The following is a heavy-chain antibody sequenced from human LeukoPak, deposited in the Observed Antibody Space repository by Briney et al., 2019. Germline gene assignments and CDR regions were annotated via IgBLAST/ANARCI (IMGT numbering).Heavy chain of an antibody. CDR1: GGSFSGYY. Sequence: PSETLSLTCAVYGGSFSGYYWSWIRQPPGKGLEWIGEINHSGSTNYNPSLKSRVTISVDTSKNQFSLKLSSVTAADTAVYYCARLPTAMAMRDYWGQGTLVTVSS. D-gene: IGHD5-18*01. J-gene: IGHJ4*02. CDR2: INHSGST. CDR3: ARLPTAMAMRDY. V-gene: IGHV4-34*01.